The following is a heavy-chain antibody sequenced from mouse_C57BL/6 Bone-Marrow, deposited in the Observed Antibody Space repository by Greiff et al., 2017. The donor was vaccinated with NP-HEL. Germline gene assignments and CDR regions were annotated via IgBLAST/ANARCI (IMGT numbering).Heavy chain of an antibody. CDR3: AREITTVVNYAMDY. Sequence: EVKLMESGGGLVKPGGSLKLSCAASGFTFSDYGMHWVRQAPEKGLEWVAYISSSSSTIYYADTVKGRFTISRDNAKNTLFLQMTSLRSEDTAMYYCAREITTVVNYAMDYWGQGTSVTVSS. D-gene: IGHD1-1*01. CDR2: ISSSSSTI. V-gene: IGHV5-17*01. J-gene: IGHJ4*01. CDR1: GFTFSDYG.